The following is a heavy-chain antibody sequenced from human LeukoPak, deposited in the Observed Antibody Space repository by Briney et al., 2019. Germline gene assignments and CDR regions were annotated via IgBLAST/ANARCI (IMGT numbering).Heavy chain of an antibody. CDR1: GLVFSRSG. J-gene: IGHJ4*02. CDR3: VSEERAVKDS. V-gene: IGHV3-30*02. CDR2: LQCDENEI. D-gene: IGHD3-10*01. Sequence: PGGSLRLSCAASGLVFSRSGMHWIRQAPGKGLEWVAFLQCDENEIYYAESVKGRFTIFRDNSKNTLYLQMSSLRSDDTAVYYCVSEERAVKDSWGQGTLVSVSS.